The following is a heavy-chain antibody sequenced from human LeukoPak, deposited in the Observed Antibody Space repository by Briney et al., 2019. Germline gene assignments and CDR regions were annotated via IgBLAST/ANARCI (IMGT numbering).Heavy chain of an antibody. CDR3: ARFPFIVGAYIDAFDI. D-gene: IGHD1-26*01. CDR2: IYSGGST. V-gene: IGHV3-53*01. Sequence: GGSLRLSCAASGFTVSSNYMSWVRQAPGKGLEWVSVIYSGGSTYYADSVEGRFTISRDNSKNTLYLQMNSLRAEDTAVYYCARFPFIVGAYIDAFDIWGQGTMVTVSS. J-gene: IGHJ3*02. CDR1: GFTVSSNY.